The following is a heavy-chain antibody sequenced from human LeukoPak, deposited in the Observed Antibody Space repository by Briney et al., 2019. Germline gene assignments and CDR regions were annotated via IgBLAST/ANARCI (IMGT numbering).Heavy chain of an antibody. J-gene: IGHJ4*02. D-gene: IGHD3-10*01. CDR3: AKGSLLGSSDY. CDR1: GFTFSSYA. Sequence: GGSLGLSCAASGFTFSSYAMSWVRQAPGKGLEWVSAIRGSGGSTYYADSVKGRFTISRDNSKNTLYLQMNSLRAEDTAVYYCAKGSLLGSSDYWGQGTLVTVSS. V-gene: IGHV3-23*01. CDR2: IRGSGGST.